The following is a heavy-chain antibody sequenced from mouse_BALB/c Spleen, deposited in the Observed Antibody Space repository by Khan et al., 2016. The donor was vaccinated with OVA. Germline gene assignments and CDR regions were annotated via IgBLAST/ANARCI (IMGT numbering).Heavy chain of an antibody. Sequence: QVQLQQSGAELARPGASVKLSCKASGYTFTDYYINWVKQRTGQGLEWIGEISPGSGDTYYNERFKGKATLTADKSSSTAYMQLSSLTSGASAGYFCARRNYFGYTFAYWGQGTLVTVSA. CDR1: GYTFTDYY. J-gene: IGHJ3*01. V-gene: IGHV1-77*01. D-gene: IGHD1-2*01. CDR3: ARRNYFGYTFAY. CDR2: ISPGSGDT.